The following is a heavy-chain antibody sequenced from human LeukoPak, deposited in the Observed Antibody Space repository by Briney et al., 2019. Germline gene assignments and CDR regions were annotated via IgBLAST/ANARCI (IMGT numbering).Heavy chain of an antibody. CDR1: GFTFSSYV. V-gene: IGHV3-64*01. D-gene: IGHD2-21*01. J-gene: IGHJ6*03. Sequence: PGGPLRLSCAASGFTFSSYVMHWVRQAPGKGLEYVSAINSDGSNTYYANSVKGRFTISRDNSKNTLFLQMGSLRVEDMAVYYCARSASRGEHYYCMDVWGKGTTVTVSS. CDR3: ARSASRGEHYYCMDV. CDR2: INSDGSNT.